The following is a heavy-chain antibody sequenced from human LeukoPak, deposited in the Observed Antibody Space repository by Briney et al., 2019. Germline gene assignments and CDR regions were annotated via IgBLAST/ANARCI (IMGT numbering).Heavy chain of an antibody. CDR2: IYYSGST. Sequence: SETLSLTCTVSGGSISSYYWSWIRQPPGKGLEWIGYIYYSGSTNYNPSLKSRVTISVDTSKNQFSLKLSSVTAADTAVYYCAASLSCFSHGANWFDPWGQGTLVTVSS. CDR3: AASLSCFSHGANWFDP. CDR1: GGSISSYY. V-gene: IGHV4-59*08. D-gene: IGHD2-15*01. J-gene: IGHJ5*02.